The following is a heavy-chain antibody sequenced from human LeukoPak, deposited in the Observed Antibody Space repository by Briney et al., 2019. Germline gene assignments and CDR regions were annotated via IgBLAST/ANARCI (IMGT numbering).Heavy chain of an antibody. Sequence: SETLSLTCAVYGGSFSGYYWSWIRQPPGKGLEWIGEINHSGSTYYNPPLKSRVTISVDTSKNQFSLKLSSVTAADTAVYYCARDVGRDGYNWDAFDIWGQGTMVTVSS. CDR3: ARDVGRDGYNWDAFDI. V-gene: IGHV4-34*01. J-gene: IGHJ3*02. CDR1: GGSFSGYY. CDR2: INHSGST. D-gene: IGHD5-24*01.